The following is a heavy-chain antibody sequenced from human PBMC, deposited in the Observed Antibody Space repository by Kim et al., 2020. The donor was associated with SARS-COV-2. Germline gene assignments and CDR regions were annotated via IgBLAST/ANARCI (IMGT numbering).Heavy chain of an antibody. CDR1: GFTFSSYE. CDR3: ARKMRAAPLKSGFDY. J-gene: IGHJ4*01. D-gene: IGHD6-25*01. CDR2: ISGSGSTI. V-gene: IGHV3-48*03. Sequence: GGSLRLSCAASGFTFSSYEMNWVRQAPGKGLEWVSYISGSGSTIYYADSVKGRFTISRDNAKNSLYLQMNSLRAEDTAVYYCARKMRAAPLKSGFDYWGHGTLVTVSS.